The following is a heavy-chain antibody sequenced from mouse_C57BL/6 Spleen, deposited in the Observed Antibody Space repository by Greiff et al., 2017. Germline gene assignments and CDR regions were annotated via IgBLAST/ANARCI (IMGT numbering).Heavy chain of an antibody. CDR2: ISYDGSN. D-gene: IGHD1-1*01. CDR3: ARGGYYGSSYWFAY. CDR1: GYSITSGYY. Sequence: DVQLQESGPGLVKPSQSLSLTCSVTGYSITSGYYWNWIRQFPGNKLEWMGYISYDGSNNYNPSLKNRIPITRDTSKNQFFLKLNSVTTEDTATYYCARGGYYGSSYWFAYWGQGTLVTVSA. V-gene: IGHV3-6*01. J-gene: IGHJ3*01.